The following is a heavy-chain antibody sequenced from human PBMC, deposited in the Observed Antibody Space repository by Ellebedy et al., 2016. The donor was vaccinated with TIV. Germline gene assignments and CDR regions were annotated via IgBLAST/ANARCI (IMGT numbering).Heavy chain of an antibody. CDR1: GVSVNNVW. Sequence: GESLKISXAASGVSVNNVWMSWVRQAPEKGLEWVGQIDRKSDGETTNYAAPAKGRFTMTRDDSENTLYLQMNSLMTEDTAMYYCTTNWSFDVWGRGTMVTVS. J-gene: IGHJ3*01. CDR3: TTNWSFDV. CDR2: IDRKSDGETT. V-gene: IGHV3-15*04.